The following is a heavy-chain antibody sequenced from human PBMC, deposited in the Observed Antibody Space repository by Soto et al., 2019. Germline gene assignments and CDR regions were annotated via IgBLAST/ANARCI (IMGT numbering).Heavy chain of an antibody. CDR3: ARGGGYSSSPNAFDI. Sequence: SVKVSCKASGYSSTASSADSLRPAPAQRLARMGWISDGSGNTRYPQKFQDRVNITRDTSANTGYMELSSLRSEDTAVYFCARGGGYSSSPNAFDIWGQGTMVTVSS. D-gene: IGHD6-13*01. J-gene: IGHJ3*02. V-gene: IGHV1-3*01. CDR2: ISDGSGNT. CDR1: GYSSTASS.